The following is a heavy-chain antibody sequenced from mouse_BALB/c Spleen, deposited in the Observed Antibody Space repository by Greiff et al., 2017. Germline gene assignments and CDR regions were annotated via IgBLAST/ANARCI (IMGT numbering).Heavy chain of an antibody. CDR1: GFSLTSYG. CDR3: ARDLYYDYPFAY. D-gene: IGHD2-4*01. V-gene: IGHV2-6-7*02. CDR2: IWGDGGT. J-gene: IGHJ3*01. Sequence: VQLQQSGPGLVQPSQSLSITCTVSGFSLTSYGVHWVRQSPGKGLEWLGMIWGDGGTDYNSALKSRLSISKDNSKSQVFLKMNSLQTDDTARYYCARDLYYDYPFAYWGQGTLVTVSA.